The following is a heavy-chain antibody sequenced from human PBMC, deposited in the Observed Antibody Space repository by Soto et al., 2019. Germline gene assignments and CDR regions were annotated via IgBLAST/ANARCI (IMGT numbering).Heavy chain of an antibody. J-gene: IGHJ4*02. V-gene: IGHV3-64*01. CDR1: GFTFSSYE. D-gene: IGHD1-7*01. Sequence: EVQLAESGGGMSKPGGPLRPSCEASGFTFSSYEWNWVRQAPGKGLEYVSSISSNGGTTYYGNSVKGRFTISRDNSKNTLYLQMGSLRAEDMAVYYCVRRVSGNYDYWGQGTLVTVSS. CDR3: VRRVSGNYDY. CDR2: ISSNGGTT.